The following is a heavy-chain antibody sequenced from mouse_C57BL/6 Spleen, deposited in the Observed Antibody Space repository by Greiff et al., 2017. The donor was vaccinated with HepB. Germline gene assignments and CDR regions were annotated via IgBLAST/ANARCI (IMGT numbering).Heavy chain of an antibody. V-gene: IGHV1-15*01. Sequence: QVQLQQSGAELVRPGASVTLSCKASGYTFTDYEMHWVKQTPVHGLEWIGAIDPETGGTAYNQKFKGKAILTADKSSSTAYMELRSLTSEDSAVYYCTRICGSIFDDWGQGTTLTVSS. J-gene: IGHJ2*01. D-gene: IGHD1-1*01. CDR2: IDPETGGT. CDR3: TRICGSIFDD. CDR1: GYTFTDYE.